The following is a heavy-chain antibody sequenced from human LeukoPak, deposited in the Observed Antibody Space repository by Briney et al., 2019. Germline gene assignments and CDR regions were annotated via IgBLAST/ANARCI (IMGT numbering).Heavy chain of an antibody. Sequence: GRSLRLSCAVSGFTFSSYAMLWVRQAAGKGLEWVAVISYDGSNKYYADSVKGRFTISRDNSKNTLYLQMNSLRAEDTAVYYCARYQGQLWLHYYYGMDVWGKGTTVTVSS. V-gene: IGHV3-30*04. CDR1: GFTFSSYA. J-gene: IGHJ6*04. CDR2: ISYDGSNK. D-gene: IGHD5-18*01. CDR3: ARYQGQLWLHYYYGMDV.